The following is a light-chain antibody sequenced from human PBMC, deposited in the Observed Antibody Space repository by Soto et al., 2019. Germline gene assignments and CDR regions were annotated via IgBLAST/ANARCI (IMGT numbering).Light chain of an antibody. Sequence: QSALTPPPSASGSPGQSVAISCTGTSSDVGGYNYVSWYQQHPGKAPKLMIYEVNKRPSGVPDRFSGSKSGNTASLTVSALQAEDEADYYCSSYAGSSNVFGTGTKVTVL. CDR1: SSDVGGYNY. V-gene: IGLV2-8*01. CDR2: EVN. CDR3: SSYAGSSNV. J-gene: IGLJ1*01.